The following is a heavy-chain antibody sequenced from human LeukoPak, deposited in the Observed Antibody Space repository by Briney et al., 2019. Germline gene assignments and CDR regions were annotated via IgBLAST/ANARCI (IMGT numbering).Heavy chain of an antibody. CDR1: GFTFSSYG. J-gene: IGHJ4*01. CDR2: ISYDGSNK. CDR3: AKDMGAGGEDY. D-gene: IGHD3-16*01. V-gene: IGHV3-30*18. Sequence: PGGSLRLSCAASGFTFSSYGMHWVRQAPGKGLEWVAVISYDGSNKYYADSVKGRFTISRDNSKNTLYLQMNSLRAEDTAVYYCAKDMGAGGEDYWGQGTLVTVSS.